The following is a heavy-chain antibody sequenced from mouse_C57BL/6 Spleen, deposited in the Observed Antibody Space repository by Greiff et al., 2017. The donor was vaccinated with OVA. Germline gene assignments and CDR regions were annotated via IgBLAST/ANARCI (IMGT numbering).Heavy chain of an antibody. D-gene: IGHD2-3*01. J-gene: IGHJ3*01. V-gene: IGHV3-6*01. Sequence: VQLQQSGPGLVKPSQSLSLTCSVTGYSITSGYYWNWIRQFPGNKLEWMGYISYDGSNNYNPSLKNRISITRDTSKNQFFLKLNSVTTEDTATYYCASGGYYRAWFAYWGQGTLVTVSA. CDR1: GYSITSGYY. CDR3: ASGGYYRAWFAY. CDR2: ISYDGSN.